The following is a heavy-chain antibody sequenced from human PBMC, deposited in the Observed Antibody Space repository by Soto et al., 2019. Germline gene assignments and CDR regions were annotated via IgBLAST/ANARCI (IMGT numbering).Heavy chain of an antibody. CDR2: INHSGST. CDR1: GGSFSGYY. D-gene: IGHD3-10*01. V-gene: IGHV4-34*01. J-gene: IGHJ6*02. CDR3: ARGGTSPPPHLWFGEPYYYYYGMDV. Sequence: QVQLQQWGAGLLKPSETLSLTCAVYGGSFSGYYWSWIRQPPGKGLEWIGEINHSGSTNYNPSLKSRGPTSVDPSKNPFSLKLRSVTAADTAVYYCARGGTSPPPHLWFGEPYYYYYGMDVWGQGTTVTVSS.